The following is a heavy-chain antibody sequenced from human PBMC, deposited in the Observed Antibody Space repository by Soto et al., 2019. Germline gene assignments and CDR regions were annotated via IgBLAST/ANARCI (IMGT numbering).Heavy chain of an antibody. CDR3: GRDDYGIFPY. J-gene: IGHJ4*02. CDR2: IDPKNGGT. V-gene: IGHV1-2*02. CDR1: GYSISAYY. D-gene: IGHD3-10*01. Sequence: ASVKVSCKASGYSISAYYIHWVRQAPGQGLEWMGWIDPKNGGTVSAQKFQGRLTMTRDASISTVYMDLSGLTSDDTALYYCGRDDYGIFPYWGQGSLVTVSS.